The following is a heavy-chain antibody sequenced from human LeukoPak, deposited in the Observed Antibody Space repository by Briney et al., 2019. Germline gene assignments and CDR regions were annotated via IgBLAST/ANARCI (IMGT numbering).Heavy chain of an antibody. J-gene: IGHJ4*02. CDR1: GYTFTGYY. V-gene: IGHV1-2*02. CDR3: ATLYGDYVRSDY. D-gene: IGHD4-17*01. CDR2: INPNSGGT. Sequence: ASVKVSCKASGYTFTGYYMHWVRQAPGQGLEWMGWINPNSGGTKFAQKFQGRVTLTRDTSISAAYMELSSLKSDDTAVYYCATLYGDYVRSDYWGQGTLVTASS.